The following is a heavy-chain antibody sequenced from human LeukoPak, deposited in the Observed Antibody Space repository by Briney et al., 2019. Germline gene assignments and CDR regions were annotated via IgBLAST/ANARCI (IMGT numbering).Heavy chain of an antibody. CDR3: ARVLGNFWSGYQNWFDP. CDR2: IYYSGST. D-gene: IGHD3-3*01. J-gene: IGHJ5*02. V-gene: IGHV4-59*11. Sequence: SETLSLTCTVSGGSISSHYWSWIRQPPGKGLEWIGYIYYSGSTNYNPSLKSRVTISVDTSKNQFSLKLRSVTAADTAVYYCARVLGNFWSGYQNWFDPWGQGTLVTVSS. CDR1: GGSISSHY.